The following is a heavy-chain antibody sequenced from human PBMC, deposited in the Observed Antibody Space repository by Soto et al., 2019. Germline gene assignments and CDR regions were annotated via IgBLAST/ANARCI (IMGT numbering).Heavy chain of an antibody. CDR3: ALYSGSGSDY. V-gene: IGHV4-39*01. D-gene: IGHD1-26*01. CDR1: GGSISSSSYY. CDR2: IYYSGST. Sequence: ALETLSLTCTVSGGSISSSSYYWGWIRQPPGKGLEWIGSIYYSGSTYYNPSLKSRVTISVDTSKNQFSLKLSSVTAADTAVYYCALYSGSGSDYWGQGTLVTVSS. J-gene: IGHJ4*02.